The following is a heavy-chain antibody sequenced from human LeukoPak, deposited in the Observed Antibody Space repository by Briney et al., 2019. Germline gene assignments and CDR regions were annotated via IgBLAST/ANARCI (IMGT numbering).Heavy chain of an antibody. Sequence: PSETLSLTCAVSGGSITRSNWYSWVRQPPGKGLEWIGEIFHSGSTNYNPSLKSRVTMSVDTSRNQFSLKLSSVTSADTAVYFCARTYYDYVWGTYRWDYWGQGTLVTVSS. CDR2: IFHSGST. D-gene: IGHD3-16*02. J-gene: IGHJ4*02. CDR1: GGSITRSNW. CDR3: ARTYYDYVWGTYRWDY. V-gene: IGHV4-4*02.